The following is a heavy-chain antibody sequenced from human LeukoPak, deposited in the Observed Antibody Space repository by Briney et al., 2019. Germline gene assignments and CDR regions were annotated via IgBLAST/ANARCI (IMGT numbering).Heavy chain of an antibody. CDR1: GGSISSGGYS. V-gene: IGHV4-30-2*01. CDR3: ARTRYYYDSSGPNRYYFDY. D-gene: IGHD3-22*01. J-gene: IGHJ4*02. CDR2: IYHSGST. Sequence: SETLSLTCAVSGGSISSGGYSWSWIRQPPGKGLEWIGYIYHSGSTNYNPSLKSRVTISVDRSKNQFSLKLSSVTAADTAVYYCARTRYYYDSSGPNRYYFDYWGQGTLVTVSS.